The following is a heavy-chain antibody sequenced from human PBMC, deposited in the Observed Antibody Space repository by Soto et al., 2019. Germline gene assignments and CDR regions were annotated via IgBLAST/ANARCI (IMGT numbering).Heavy chain of an antibody. Sequence: QVQLQESGPGLVKPSETLSLTCTVSGGSISSYYWSWIRQPPGKGLEWIGYIYYSGSTNYNPSLKSRVTISVDTSKNQFSLKLSSVTAADTAVYYCARAGKQWLPLDYWGQGTLVTVSS. CDR1: GGSISSYY. CDR3: ARAGKQWLPLDY. D-gene: IGHD6-19*01. J-gene: IGHJ4*02. V-gene: IGHV4-59*01. CDR2: IYYSGST.